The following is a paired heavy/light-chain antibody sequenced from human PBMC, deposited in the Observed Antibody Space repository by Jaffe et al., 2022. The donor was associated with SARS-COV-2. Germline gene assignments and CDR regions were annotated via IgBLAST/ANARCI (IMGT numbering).Heavy chain of an antibody. CDR1: GFKFEGYA. CDR3: ARGDYDSSGYYGVVDY. Sequence: EVQLVESGGGLVQPGRSLRLSCAASGFKFEGYAMHWVRQAPGKGLEWVSGISWNGGSIGNADAVQGRFIISRDNTKNSLYLQMDSLRIEDTALYYCARGDYDSSGYYGVVDYWGQGTLVTVSS. D-gene: IGHD3-22*01. J-gene: IGHJ4*02. V-gene: IGHV3-9*01. CDR2: ISWNGGSI.
Light chain of an antibody. Sequence: EIVLTQSPGTLSLSPGERATLSCRASQSVSSSYLAWYQQRPGLAPRLLIHGASSRATGISDRFSGSGSGTDFTLTISRLEPEDFAVYYCQQYGTSPLTFGGGTKVEIK. J-gene: IGKJ4*01. V-gene: IGKV3-20*01. CDR1: QSVSSSY. CDR3: QQYGTSPLT. CDR2: GAS.